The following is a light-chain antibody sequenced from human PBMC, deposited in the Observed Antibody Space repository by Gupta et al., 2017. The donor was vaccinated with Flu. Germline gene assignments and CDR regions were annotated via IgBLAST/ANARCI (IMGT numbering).Light chain of an antibody. J-gene: IGLJ2*01. V-gene: IGLV2-14*03. Sequence: SITISCTGTISDVGGYDYVCWYQQHPDKAPKVMIYDVNNRPSGVSNRFSGSKSGNTDSLTISGLQSEDEADYYCSSYTSSSTLVFGGGTKLNV. CDR3: SSYTSSSTLV. CDR2: DVN. CDR1: ISDVGGYDY.